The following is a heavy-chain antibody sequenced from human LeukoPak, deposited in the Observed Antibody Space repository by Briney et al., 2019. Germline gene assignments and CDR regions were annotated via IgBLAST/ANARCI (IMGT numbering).Heavy chain of an antibody. D-gene: IGHD3-22*01. J-gene: IGHJ4*02. V-gene: IGHV4-34*01. CDR2: INHSGST. Sequence: SETLSLTCAVYGGSFSAYYWSWIRQPPGKGLEWIGEINHSGSTNYNPSLTSRVTISVDTSKNHFSLKLSSVTAADTAVYYCARVRPDSYYYDSSGHLDYWGQGTLVTVSS. CDR1: GGSFSAYY. CDR3: ARVRPDSYYYDSSGHLDY.